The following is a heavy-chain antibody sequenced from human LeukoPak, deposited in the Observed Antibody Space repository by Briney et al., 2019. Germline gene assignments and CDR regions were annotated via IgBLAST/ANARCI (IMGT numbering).Heavy chain of an antibody. Sequence: PGGSLRLSCAASGFTFSSHAMSWVRQAPGKGLEWVSAISGVSGDTYDADSVKGRFTISRDNSKNTLYLQMDSLRAEDTALYYCAKDPSRDCSSTSCSWGQGTLVTVSS. CDR3: AKDPSRDCSSTSCS. CDR1: GFTFSSHA. V-gene: IGHV3-23*01. D-gene: IGHD2-2*01. CDR2: ISGVSGDT. J-gene: IGHJ5*02.